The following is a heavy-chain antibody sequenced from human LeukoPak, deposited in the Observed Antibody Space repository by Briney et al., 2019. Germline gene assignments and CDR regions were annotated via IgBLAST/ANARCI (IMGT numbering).Heavy chain of an antibody. D-gene: IGHD3-22*01. CDR2: ISSSSSYI. J-gene: IGHJ6*03. CDR1: GFTFSNAW. Sequence: GGSLRLSCAASGFTFSNAWMSWVRQAPGKGLEWVSSISSSSSYIYYADSVKGRFTISRDNAKNSLCLQMNSLRAEDTAVYYCARDSSGYWGYYMDVWGKGTTVTISS. CDR3: ARDSSGYWGYYMDV. V-gene: IGHV3-21*01.